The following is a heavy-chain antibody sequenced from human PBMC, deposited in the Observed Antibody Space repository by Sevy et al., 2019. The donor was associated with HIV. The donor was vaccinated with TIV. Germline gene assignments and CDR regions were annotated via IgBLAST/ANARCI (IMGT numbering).Heavy chain of an antibody. V-gene: IGHV1-24*01. CDR2: FDPEDGET. J-gene: IGHJ4*02. CDR3: ATDLNYYGSGSYEGGY. CDR1: GYTLTELS. D-gene: IGHD3-10*01. Sequence: ASVKVSCKVSGYTLTELSMHWVRQAPGKGLEWMGGFDPEDGETIYAQKFQGRVTMTEDTSTDTAYMELSSPRSEDTAVYYCATDLNYYGSGSYEGGYWGQGTLVTVSS.